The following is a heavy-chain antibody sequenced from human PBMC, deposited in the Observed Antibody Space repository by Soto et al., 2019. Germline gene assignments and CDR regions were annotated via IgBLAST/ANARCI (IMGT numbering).Heavy chain of an antibody. V-gene: IGHV3-33*01. CDR3: VTDDGTAAAGPYYPYALDV. D-gene: IGHD6-13*01. J-gene: IGHJ6*02. Sequence: QVQLVESGGGVVQPGESLRLACGMYGVRQAPGKVLGWVAVIWYDGDNKYYGNTVKGRFTISRDNSKNTVYLQMSRLEVDYTAVYYCVTDDGTAAAGPYYPYALDVWGQGTTVTVSS. CDR2: IWYDGDNK.